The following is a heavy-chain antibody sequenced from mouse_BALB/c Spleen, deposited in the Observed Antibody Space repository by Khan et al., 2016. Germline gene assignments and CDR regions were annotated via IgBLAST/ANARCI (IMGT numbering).Heavy chain of an antibody. CDR2: ISYSGST. V-gene: IGHV3-2*02. J-gene: IGHJ3*01. CDR3: AEELGWFAY. D-gene: IGHD4-1*01. CDR1: GYSITSDYA. Sequence: VQLKESGPGLVKPSQSLSLTCTVTGYSITSDYAWNWIRQFPGNKLEWMGYISYSGSTSYNPSLKSRISITRDTSKNQFFLRLNSVTTEDTAPYDGAEELGWFAYWGQGTLVTVSA.